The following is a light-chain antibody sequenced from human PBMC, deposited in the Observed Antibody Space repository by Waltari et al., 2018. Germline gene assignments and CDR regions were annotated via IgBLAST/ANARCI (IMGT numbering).Light chain of an antibody. CDR3: QHYNAYRT. CDR2: AAS. Sequence: DIQMTQSPSTLSASVGDRCIITCRASQSISTWLAWYQQKPGKAPKLLIFAASSLQTGVPSRFSGSGSGTEFTLTINSLQPDDFATYYCQHYNAYRTFGQGTKVEIK. J-gene: IGKJ1*01. CDR1: QSISTW. V-gene: IGKV1-5*01.